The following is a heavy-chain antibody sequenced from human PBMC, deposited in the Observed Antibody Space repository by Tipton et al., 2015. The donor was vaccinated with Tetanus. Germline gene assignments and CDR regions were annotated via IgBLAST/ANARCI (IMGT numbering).Heavy chain of an antibody. D-gene: IGHD5-12*01. CDR2: FHHSGST. CDR3: ARRREWVATGTYGMDV. Sequence: GLVKPSQTLSLTCSVSGGSISSGDYFWSWIRQLPGKGLECLGNFHHSGSTYYDPSLKSRVTISTDTSKNQFSLRLSSVTAADTAVYYCARRREWVATGTYGMDVWGQGTTVTVSS. J-gene: IGHJ6*02. V-gene: IGHV4-31*03. CDR1: GGSISSGDYF.